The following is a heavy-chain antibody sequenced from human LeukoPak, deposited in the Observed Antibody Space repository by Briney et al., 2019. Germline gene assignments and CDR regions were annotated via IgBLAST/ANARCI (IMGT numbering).Heavy chain of an antibody. D-gene: IGHD4-23*01. CDR3: ARAPGGNAGNFQH. Sequence: SQTLSLTCTVSGGSISTYYWNWIRQPPGKGLEWIGYIYYSGSTNYNPSLKSRVTISVDTSKNHFSLKLSSVTAADTAVYYCARAPGGNAGNFQHWGQGTLVTVSS. CDR1: GGSISTYY. V-gene: IGHV4-59*01. J-gene: IGHJ1*01. CDR2: IYYSGST.